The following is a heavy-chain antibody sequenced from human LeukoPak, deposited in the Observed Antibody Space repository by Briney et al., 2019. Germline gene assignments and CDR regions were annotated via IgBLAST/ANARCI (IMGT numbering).Heavy chain of an antibody. J-gene: IGHJ4*02. CDR2: ISYDGSNK. V-gene: IGHV3-30*04. D-gene: IGHD6-19*01. Sequence: PGRSLRLSCAASGLTFSSYAMHWVRQAPGKGLGWVAVISYDGSNKYYADSVKGRFTISRDNSKNTLYLQMNSLRAEDTAVYYCARDGLRAYSSGWYGFDHWGQGTLVTVSS. CDR3: ARDGLRAYSSGWYGFDH. CDR1: GLTFSSYA.